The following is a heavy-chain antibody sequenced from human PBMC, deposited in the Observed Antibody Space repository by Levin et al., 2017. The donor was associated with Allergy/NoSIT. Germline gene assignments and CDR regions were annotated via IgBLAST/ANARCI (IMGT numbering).Heavy chain of an antibody. Sequence: SQTLSLPCAVYGGSFSGYYWSWIRQPPGKGLEWIGEINHSGSTNYNPSLKSRVTISVDTSKNQFSLKLSSLTAADTAVYYCARAPTFTYYYGSGRSGFDYWGQGTLVTVSS. J-gene: IGHJ4*02. D-gene: IGHD3-10*01. CDR3: ARAPTFTYYYGSGRSGFDY. CDR1: GGSFSGYY. V-gene: IGHV4-34*01. CDR2: INHSGST.